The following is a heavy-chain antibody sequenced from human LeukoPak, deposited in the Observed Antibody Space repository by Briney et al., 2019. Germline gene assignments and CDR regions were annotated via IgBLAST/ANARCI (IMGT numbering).Heavy chain of an antibody. CDR3: ARSIYGSGSYYRP. V-gene: IGHV4-59*01. Sequence: SETLSLTCTVSGGSISSYYWSWIRQPPGKGLEWIGYTHYSGSTNYNPSLKSRVTISVDPSKNQFSLKLSSVTAADTAVYYCARSIYGSGSYYRPWGQGTLVTVSS. CDR1: GGSISSYY. CDR2: THYSGST. J-gene: IGHJ5*02. D-gene: IGHD3-10*01.